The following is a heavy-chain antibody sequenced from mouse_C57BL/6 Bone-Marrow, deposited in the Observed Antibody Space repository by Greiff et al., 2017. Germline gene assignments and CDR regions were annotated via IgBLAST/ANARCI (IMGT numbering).Heavy chain of an antibody. Sequence: VQLQESGAELARPGASVKLSCKASGYTFTSYGISWVKQRTGQGLEWIGEIYPRSGNTYYNEKFKGKATLTADKSSSTAYMELRSLTSEDSAVYFCARSGYGSSRCYFDYWGQGTTLTVSS. J-gene: IGHJ2*01. V-gene: IGHV1-81*01. CDR2: IYPRSGNT. CDR1: GYTFTSYG. D-gene: IGHD1-1*01. CDR3: ARSGYGSSRCYFDY.